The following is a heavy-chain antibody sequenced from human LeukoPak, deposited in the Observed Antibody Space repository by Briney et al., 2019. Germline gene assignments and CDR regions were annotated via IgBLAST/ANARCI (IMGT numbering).Heavy chain of an antibody. V-gene: IGHV1-69*04. J-gene: IGHJ6*03. CDR1: GGTFSSYA. Sequence: ASVKVSCKASGGTFSSYAISWVRQAPGQGLEWMGRIIPILGIANYAQKFQGRVTITRNTSISTAYMELSSLRSEDTAVYYCARGQGYYYYYMDVWGKGTTVTVSS. CDR3: ARGQGYYYYYMDV. CDR2: IIPILGIA.